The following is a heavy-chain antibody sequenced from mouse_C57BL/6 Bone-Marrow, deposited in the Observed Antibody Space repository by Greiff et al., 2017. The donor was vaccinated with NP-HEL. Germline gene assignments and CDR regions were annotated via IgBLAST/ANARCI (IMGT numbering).Heavy chain of an antibody. D-gene: IGHD2-1*01. Sequence: VKLQESGAELVRPGASVTLSCKASGYTFTDYEMHWVKQTPVHGREWIGDIVPETGGTAYHPKFKGKAILTADKSSSTAYMELRSLTSEDSAVYYCLYFPFAYWGQGTLVTVSA. CDR3: LYFPFAY. CDR2: IVPETGGT. CDR1: GYTFTDYE. V-gene: IGHV1-15*01. J-gene: IGHJ3*01.